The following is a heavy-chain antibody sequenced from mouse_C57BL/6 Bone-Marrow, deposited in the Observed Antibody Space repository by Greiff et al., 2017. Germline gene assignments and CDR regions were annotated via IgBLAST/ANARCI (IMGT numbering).Heavy chain of an antibody. D-gene: IGHD1-1*01. J-gene: IGHJ2*01. CDR1: GFNIKDDY. Sequence: EVQLQQSGAELVRPGASVKLSCTASGFNIKDDYMHWVKQRPEQGLEWIGWIDPENGDTEYASKFQGKATITADTSSNTAYLQLSSLTSEDTAVXYCTMGYGSSCYFDYWGQGTTLTVSS. CDR2: IDPENGDT. V-gene: IGHV14-4*01. CDR3: TMGYGSSCYFDY.